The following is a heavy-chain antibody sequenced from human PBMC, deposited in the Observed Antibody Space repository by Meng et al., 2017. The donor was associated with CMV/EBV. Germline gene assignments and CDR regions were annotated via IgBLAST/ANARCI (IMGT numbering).Heavy chain of an antibody. CDR2: FDPEDGET. CDR1: GYTPTELS. D-gene: IGHD2-15*01. CDR3: ATVLLVVVAATHAFDF. V-gene: IGHV1-24*01. J-gene: IGHJ3*01. Sequence: ASVKVSCKVSGYTPTELSIHWVRQAPGKGLEWMGSFDPEDGETIYAQKFQGRVTVTEDTSTDTAYMELSSLRSEDTAVYYCATVLLVVVAATHAFDFWGQGTMVTVSS.